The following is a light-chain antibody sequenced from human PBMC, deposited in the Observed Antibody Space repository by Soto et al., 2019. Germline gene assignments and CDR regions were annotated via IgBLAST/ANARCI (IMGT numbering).Light chain of an antibody. Sequence: DIQMTQSPSTVSGSIPDSVTITSRASQSISSWLAWYQQKPGKAPKLLIYKAPSLESGVPSRFSGSGSGTEFTLTISSLQPDDFATYYCQQYNSYSTLGGGTKVDIK. CDR2: KAP. J-gene: IGKJ4*01. CDR3: QQYNSYST. V-gene: IGKV1-5*03. CDR1: QSISSW.